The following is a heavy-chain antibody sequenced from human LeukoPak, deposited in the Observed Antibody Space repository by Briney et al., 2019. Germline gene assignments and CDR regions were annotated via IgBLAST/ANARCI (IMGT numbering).Heavy chain of an antibody. CDR3: AIQGDHYYGSGSYPYYFDY. Sequence: GGSLRLSCAASGFTFSSYGMHWVGQAPGKGLEGVAVIWYDGSNKYYADSVKGRFTISRDNSKNTLYLQMNSLRAEDTAVYYCAIQGDHYYGSGSYPYYFDYWGQGTLVTVSS. CDR2: IWYDGSNK. CDR1: GFTFSSYG. J-gene: IGHJ4*02. D-gene: IGHD3-10*01. V-gene: IGHV3-33*01.